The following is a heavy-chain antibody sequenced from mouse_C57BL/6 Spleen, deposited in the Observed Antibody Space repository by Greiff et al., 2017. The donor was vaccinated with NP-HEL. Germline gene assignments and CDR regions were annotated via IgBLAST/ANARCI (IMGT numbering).Heavy chain of an antibody. CDR3: ARYGNYDWFAY. V-gene: IGHV1-54*01. Sequence: QVQLQQSGAELVRPGTSVKVSCKASGYAFTNYLIEWVKQRPGQGLEWIGVINPGSGGTNYNEKFKGKATLTADKSSSTAYMQLSSLTSEDSAVYFCARYGNYDWFAYWGQGTLVTVSA. CDR2: INPGSGGT. CDR1: GYAFTNYL. D-gene: IGHD2-1*01. J-gene: IGHJ3*01.